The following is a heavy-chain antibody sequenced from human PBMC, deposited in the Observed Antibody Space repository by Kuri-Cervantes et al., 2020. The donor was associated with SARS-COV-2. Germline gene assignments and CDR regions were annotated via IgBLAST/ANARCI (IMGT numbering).Heavy chain of an antibody. CDR2: IYHSGST. J-gene: IGHJ6*03. Sequence: GSLRLSCTVSGYSISSGYYWGWIRQPPGKGLEWIGSIYHSGSTYYNPPLKSRVTISVDTSKNQFSLKLSSVTAADTAVYYCARQLRLYSMDVWGKGTTVTVSS. V-gene: IGHV4-38-2*02. CDR3: ARQLRLYSMDV. CDR1: GYSISSGYY. D-gene: IGHD5-12*01.